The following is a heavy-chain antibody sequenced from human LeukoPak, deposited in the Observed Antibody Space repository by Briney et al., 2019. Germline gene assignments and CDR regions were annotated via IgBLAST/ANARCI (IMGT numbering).Heavy chain of an antibody. V-gene: IGHV3-7*01. CDR1: GFSISRYW. Sequence: GGSLRLSCAASGFSISRYWMNWVRQAPGKGLEWVANIKGDGIEKNYVDSVKGRFSISRDNAMNSLYLQMDSLRAEDTAVYYCAKEGAYPIITYDSWGQGALVTVSS. CDR3: AKEGAYPIITYDS. J-gene: IGHJ5*01. D-gene: IGHD3-10*01. CDR2: IKGDGIEK.